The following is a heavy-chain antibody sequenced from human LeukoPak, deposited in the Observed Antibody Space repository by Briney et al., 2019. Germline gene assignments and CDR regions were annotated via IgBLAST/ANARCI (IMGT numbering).Heavy chain of an antibody. Sequence: SETLSLTCTVSGGSISSGSYYWSWIRQPAGKGLEWIGRIYTSGSTNYNPSLKSRVTISIDTSKNQFSLKLSSVTAADTAVYYCAKGLGAYYYDSSVQYWGQGTLVTVSS. CDR1: GGSISSGSYY. CDR2: IYTSGST. V-gene: IGHV4-61*02. CDR3: AKGLGAYYYDSSVQY. D-gene: IGHD3-22*01. J-gene: IGHJ4*02.